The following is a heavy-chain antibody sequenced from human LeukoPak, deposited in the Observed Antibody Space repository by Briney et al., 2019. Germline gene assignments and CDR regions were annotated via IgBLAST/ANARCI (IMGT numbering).Heavy chain of an antibody. CDR1: GFTFSAYW. D-gene: IGHD5-12*01. V-gene: IGHV3-7*01. Sequence: GGSLRLSCAASGFTFSAYWMRWVRQDPGKGLEWVASIKEDGSEKYYVDSVKGRFTISRDNAKNSLYLQMNSLRAEDTAVYYCARLTLSANDWCYDYWGQGTLVTVST. J-gene: IGHJ4*02. CDR2: IKEDGSEK. CDR3: ARLTLSANDWCYDY.